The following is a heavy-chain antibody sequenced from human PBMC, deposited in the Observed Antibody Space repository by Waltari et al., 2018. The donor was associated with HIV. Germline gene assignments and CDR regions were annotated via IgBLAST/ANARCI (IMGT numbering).Heavy chain of an antibody. CDR1: GFIFADYG. D-gene: IGHD2-8*01. V-gene: IGHV3-9*01. CDR3: ARGPLYDWFDP. Sequence: EVHLVESGGGLVQPGGSLRLSCAASGFIFADYGMHWVRQAPGKDREWISGISWDSGRIGYADSGRGRFTNSRDNAKNFVYLQMNSLRGDDTAFYYCARGPLYDWFDPWGQGTLVTVSS. J-gene: IGHJ5*02. CDR2: ISWDSGRI.